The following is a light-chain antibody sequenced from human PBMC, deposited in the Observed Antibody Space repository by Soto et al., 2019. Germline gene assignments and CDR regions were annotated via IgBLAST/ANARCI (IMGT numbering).Light chain of an antibody. J-gene: IGKJ4*01. CDR1: QSLYSH. Sequence: DTVMTQTPATLSVSPGERATLSCRTSQSLYSHLAWFQQKPGQAPRLLIYDASTRAAGIPARFSGSGSGTEFNLTISSLQSEDSANYFCQQYNNWPVTFGGGTKVEIK. CDR3: QQYNNWPVT. CDR2: DAS. V-gene: IGKV3-15*01.